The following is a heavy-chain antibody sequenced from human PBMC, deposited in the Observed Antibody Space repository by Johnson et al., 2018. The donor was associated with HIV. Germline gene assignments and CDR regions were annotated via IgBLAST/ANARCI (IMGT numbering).Heavy chain of an antibody. CDR1: GFTFSSYW. CDR3: ARSLYSSGWYEVFDAFDI. CDR2: IKQDGREK. V-gene: IGHV3-7*03. J-gene: IGHJ3*02. D-gene: IGHD6-19*01. Sequence: VQLVESGGGVVRPGGSLRLSCAASGFTFSSYWMSWVRQAPGKGLEWVANIKQDGREKYYVDSVKGRFTISRDNAKNSLYLQMNSLRAEDTALYYCARSLYSSGWYEVFDAFDIWGQGTMVTVSS.